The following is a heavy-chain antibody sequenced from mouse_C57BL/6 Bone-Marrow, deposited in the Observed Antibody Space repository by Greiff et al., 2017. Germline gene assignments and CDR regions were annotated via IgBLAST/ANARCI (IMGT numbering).Heavy chain of an antibody. D-gene: IGHD1-1*01. CDR1: GFNIKDDY. V-gene: IGHV14-4*01. CDR2: IEPENGDT. CDR3: TNYYGSRYYFDY. J-gene: IGHJ2*01. Sequence: EVQLQQSGAELVRPGASVKLSCTASGFNIKDDYMHWVKQRPEQGLEWIGWIEPENGDTEYASKFQGKATITADTASNTAYLQLSSLTSEDTAVYYSTNYYGSRYYFDYWGQGTTLTVSS.